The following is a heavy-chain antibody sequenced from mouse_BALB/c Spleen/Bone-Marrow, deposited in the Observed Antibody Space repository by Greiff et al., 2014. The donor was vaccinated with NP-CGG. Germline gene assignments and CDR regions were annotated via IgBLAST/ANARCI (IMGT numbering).Heavy chain of an antibody. CDR1: GFIFSSFG. CDR2: ISSGSSTI. V-gene: IGHV5-17*02. CDR3: TRSGTLGSMDY. J-gene: IGHJ4*01. Sequence: EVQLVESGGGLVQPGGSRKLSCAASGFIFSSFGMHWVRQAPEKGLEWVAYISSGSSTIYYADTMKGRITISRDNPKNTLFLQMASLRSEDTAMYYCTRSGTLGSMDYWGQGTSVTVSS. D-gene: IGHD3-3*01.